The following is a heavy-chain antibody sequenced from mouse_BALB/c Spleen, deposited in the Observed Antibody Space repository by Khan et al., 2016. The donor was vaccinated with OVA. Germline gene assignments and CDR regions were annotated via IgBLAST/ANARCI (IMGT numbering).Heavy chain of an antibody. CDR2: INPSTDYA. CDR3: ASYYRYPAWFAY. Sequence: QVQLQQPGAELARPGASVKMSCKASGYTFTSYTMHWVKQRPGQGLEWIGYINPSTDYANYNQKFKDKATLTADKSSNTAYMQLSSLTSEDSAVYYCASYYRYPAWFAYWGQGTLVTVSA. CDR1: GYTFTSYT. D-gene: IGHD2-14*01. V-gene: IGHV1-4*01. J-gene: IGHJ3*01.